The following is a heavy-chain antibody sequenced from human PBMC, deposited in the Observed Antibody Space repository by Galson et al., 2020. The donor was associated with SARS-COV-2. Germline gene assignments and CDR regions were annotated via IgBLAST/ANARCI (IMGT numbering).Heavy chain of an antibody. V-gene: IGHV1-18*04. CDR1: GYTFTSYG. CDR3: ARDENGQEYYYYGMDF. J-gene: IGHJ6*02. Sequence: ASVKVSCKASGYTFTSYGISWVRQAPGQGLEWMGWISAYNGNTNYAQKLQGRVTMTTDTSTSTAYMELRSLRSDDTAVYYCARDENGQEYYYYGMDFWGQGTTVTVSS. CDR2: ISAYNGNT.